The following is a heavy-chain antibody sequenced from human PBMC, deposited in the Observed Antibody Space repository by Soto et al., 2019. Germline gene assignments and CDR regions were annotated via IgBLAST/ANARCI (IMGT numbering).Heavy chain of an antibody. CDR2: IFHSGNT. CDR3: ARGYVYYDFWRGANDPYYFDY. Sequence: SETMSLTCTVSGGDIIDTNYYWGSIRQPPGKGQEWIGSIFHSGNTYYNPSLESRVTISVDKSKNQFSLKLSSVTAADTAVYYCARGYVYYDFWRGANDPYYFDYWGQGSLVTVSS. V-gene: IGHV4-39*07. D-gene: IGHD3-3*01. J-gene: IGHJ4*02. CDR1: GGDIIDTNYY.